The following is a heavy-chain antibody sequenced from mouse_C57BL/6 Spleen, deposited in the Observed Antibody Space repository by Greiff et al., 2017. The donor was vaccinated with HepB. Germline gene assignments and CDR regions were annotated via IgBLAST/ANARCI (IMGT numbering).Heavy chain of an antibody. CDR2: IDPETGGT. CDR3: TRGGVFYAMDY. V-gene: IGHV1-15*01. Sequence: VQLQQSGAELVRPGASVTLSCKASGYTFTDYEMHWVKQTPVHGLEWIGAIDPETGGTAYNQKFKGKAILTADKSSSTAYMELRSLTSDDSAVYYCTRGGVFYAMDYWGQGTSVTVSS. J-gene: IGHJ4*01. CDR1: GYTFTDYE.